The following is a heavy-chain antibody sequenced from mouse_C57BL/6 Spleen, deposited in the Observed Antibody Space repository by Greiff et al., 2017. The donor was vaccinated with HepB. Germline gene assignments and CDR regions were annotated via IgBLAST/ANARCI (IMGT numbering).Heavy chain of an antibody. CDR3: ALYYGSSLYYAMDY. CDR2: INPNNGGT. D-gene: IGHD1-1*01. V-gene: IGHV1-22*01. CDR1: GYTFTDYN. J-gene: IGHJ4*01. Sequence: EVQLQQSGPELVKPGASVKMSCKASGYTFTDYNMHWVKQSHGKSLEWIGYINPNNGGTSYNQKFKGKATVTVNKSSSTAYMDLRSLTSEDSAVYYCALYYGSSLYYAMDYWGQGTSVTVSS.